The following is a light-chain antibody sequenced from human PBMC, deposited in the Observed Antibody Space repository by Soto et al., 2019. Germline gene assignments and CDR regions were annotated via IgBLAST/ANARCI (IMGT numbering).Light chain of an antibody. Sequence: VLTQAPGTLSLSPGERATLSCRASQNINNNYLCCHQQKPGQAPRLLIYGAATRATGGPARFSGSGSGTEFTLTISSLQSEDFAVYYCQQYNNLPPITFGQGTRLEI. CDR2: GAA. V-gene: IGKV3-15*01. CDR3: QQYNNLPPIT. J-gene: IGKJ5*01. CDR1: QNINNN.